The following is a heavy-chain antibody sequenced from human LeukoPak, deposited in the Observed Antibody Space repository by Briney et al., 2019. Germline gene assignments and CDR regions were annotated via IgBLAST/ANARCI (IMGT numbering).Heavy chain of an antibody. CDR2: INPSGGST. CDR3: ARDYRGYCSSTSCYTGVWYYYMDV. CDR1: GYTFTSYY. D-gene: IGHD2-2*02. V-gene: IGHV1-46*01. J-gene: IGHJ6*03. Sequence: ASVKVSCKASGYTFTSYYMHWVRQAPGQGLEWMGIINPSGGSTSYAQKFQGRVTMTRDMSTSTVYMELSSLRSEDTAVYYCARDYRGYCSSTSCYTGVWYYYMDVWGKGTTVTVSS.